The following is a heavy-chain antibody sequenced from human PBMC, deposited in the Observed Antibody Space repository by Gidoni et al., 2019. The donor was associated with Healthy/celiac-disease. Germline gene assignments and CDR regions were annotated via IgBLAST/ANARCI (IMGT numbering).Heavy chain of an antibody. D-gene: IGHD3-3*01. CDR3: ARDRLRFLGSPRSWFDP. J-gene: IGHJ5*02. Sequence: QVQLQQWGAGLWKPSETLSLTGAVEGGSLSGDYWSWIRQPPGKGLEWIGDINQSGSTNYNPSLQSRVTISVVTSKNQFSLLLSSVTAAATAVYYCARDRLRFLGSPRSWFDPWGQGTLVTVSS. CDR2: INQSGST. V-gene: IGHV4-34*01. CDR1: GGSLSGDY.